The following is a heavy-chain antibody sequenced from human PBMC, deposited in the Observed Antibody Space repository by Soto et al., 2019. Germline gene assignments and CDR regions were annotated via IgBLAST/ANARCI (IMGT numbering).Heavy chain of an antibody. CDR3: ARLLGHYFSAMDV. CDR1: GFTFSKYW. J-gene: IGHJ6*02. V-gene: IGHV3-7*05. CDR2: IKQDGSEK. Sequence: EVQLVESGGGLVQPGGSLRLSCAASGFTFSKYWMSWVRQAPGKGLEWVANIKQDGSEKNCVDSVRGRFTISRDNAKNSLYLQMNSLRAEGTAVYYCARLLGHYFSAMDVWGQGTKVTVSS.